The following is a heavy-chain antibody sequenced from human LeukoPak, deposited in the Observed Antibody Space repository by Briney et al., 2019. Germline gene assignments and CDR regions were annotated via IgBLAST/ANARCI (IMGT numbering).Heavy chain of an antibody. CDR3: ARVANSNYYFDC. CDR2: ISGSSGTI. V-gene: IGHV3-48*02. CDR1: GFTFSSYN. J-gene: IGHJ4*02. D-gene: IGHD1-7*01. Sequence: GGSLRLSCTASGFTFSSYNMNWVRQTPGKGLEWLSYISGSSGTIYYADSVKGRFTTSRDNAKNSLDLQMNSLRDEDTALYYCARVANSNYYFDCWGQGTLVTVSS.